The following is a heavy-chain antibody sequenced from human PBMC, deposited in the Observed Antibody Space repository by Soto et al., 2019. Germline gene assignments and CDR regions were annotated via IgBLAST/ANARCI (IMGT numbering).Heavy chain of an antibody. CDR2: IYYSGSS. CDR1: GGSISSYY. V-gene: IGHV4-59*01. D-gene: IGHD6-13*01. J-gene: IGHJ4*02. Sequence: SETLSLTCTVSGGSISSYYWSWIRQAPGKGLEWLGYIYYSGSSNYNPSLKSRVTTSVKKTKNHFSLKLSSVTAADTAVYYCARGFPRDSNSWYYFDYWGQGTLVTVSS. CDR3: ARGFPRDSNSWYYFDY.